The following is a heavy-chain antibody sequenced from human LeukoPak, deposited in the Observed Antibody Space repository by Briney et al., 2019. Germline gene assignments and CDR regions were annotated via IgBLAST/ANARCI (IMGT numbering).Heavy chain of an antibody. J-gene: IGHJ4*02. CDR2: ITSNGGST. CDR1: GFTFSSYA. Sequence: GGSLRLSCSASGFTFSSYAMNWVRQAPGKGLEYVSAITSNGGSTYYADSVKGRFTISRDNSKNTLYLQMSSLRAEDTAVYYCVKGRCSGSSCCGGDYWGQGTLVTVSS. V-gene: IGHV3-64D*06. CDR3: VKGRCSGSSCCGGDY. D-gene: IGHD2-2*01.